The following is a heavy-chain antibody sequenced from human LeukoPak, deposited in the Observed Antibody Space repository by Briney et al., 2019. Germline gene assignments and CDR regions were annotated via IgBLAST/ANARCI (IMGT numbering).Heavy chain of an antibody. J-gene: IGHJ6*03. Sequence: PSETLSLTCNVSGGSISSSSYYWVWIRQPPGKGLEWIGSIYYSESTYYNPSLKSRVTISVDTSKNQFSLKLSSVTAADTAVYYCARSYSSTWYSYYYYMDVWGKGTTVTVSS. CDR1: GGSISSSSYY. CDR3: ARSYSSTWYSYYYYMDV. CDR2: IYYSEST. D-gene: IGHD6-13*01. V-gene: IGHV4-39*07.